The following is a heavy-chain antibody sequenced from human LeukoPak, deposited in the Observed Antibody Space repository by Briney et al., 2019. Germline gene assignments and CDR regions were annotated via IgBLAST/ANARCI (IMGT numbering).Heavy chain of an antibody. V-gene: IGHV3-21*01. CDR2: ISSSIISSL. CDR1: GFTFSSYS. J-gene: IGHJ6*02. Sequence: GGSLRLSCAASGFTFSSYSMNWVRQAPGKGLEWVSSISSSIISSLYYADSVKGRFTISRDNAKNSLYLQMNSLRAEDTAVYYCARDVVLMYGSYGYVAPRDYYGMDVWGQGTTVTVSS. D-gene: IGHD5-18*01. CDR3: ARDVVLMYGSYGYVAPRDYYGMDV.